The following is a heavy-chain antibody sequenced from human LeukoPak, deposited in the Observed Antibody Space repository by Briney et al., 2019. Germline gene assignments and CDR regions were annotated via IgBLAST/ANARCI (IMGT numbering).Heavy chain of an antibody. J-gene: IGHJ4*02. CDR3: ARSYSSPFDY. V-gene: IGHV3-30-3*01. Sequence: PGGSLRLSCAASGFTFSSYAMHWVRQAPGKGLEWVAVISYDGSNKYYADSVKGRFTISRDNSKNTLYLQMNSLRAEDTAVYYCARSYSSPFDYWGQGTLVTVSS. CDR2: ISYDGSNK. D-gene: IGHD6-13*01. CDR1: GFTFSSYA.